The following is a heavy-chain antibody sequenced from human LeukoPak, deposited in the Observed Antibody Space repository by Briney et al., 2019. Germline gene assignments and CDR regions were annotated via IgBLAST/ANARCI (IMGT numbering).Heavy chain of an antibody. CDR1: GGSISSGSYY. Sequence: PSETLSLTCTVSGGSISSGSYYWSWIRQPAGKGLEWIGRIYTSGGTNYNPSLKSRVTMSVDTSKNQFSLKLSSVTAADTAVYYCARELSCSGGSCYSYYYYYMDVWGKGTTVTISS. CDR3: ARELSCSGGSCYSYYYYYMDV. CDR2: IYTSGGT. J-gene: IGHJ6*03. V-gene: IGHV4-61*02. D-gene: IGHD2-15*01.